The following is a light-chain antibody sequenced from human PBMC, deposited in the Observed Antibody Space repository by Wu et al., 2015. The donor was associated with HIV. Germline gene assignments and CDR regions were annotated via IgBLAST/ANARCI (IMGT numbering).Light chain of an antibody. V-gene: IGKV3-20*01. CDR2: DTS. CDR1: RSVNNNF. Sequence: EIVLTQSPGTVSLSPGERVTLSCKASRSVNNNFLAWYQQRPGQSPRLLIYDTSTRPSDIPHRFSGSGSGTDSTLTITRLEPEDSAVYFCQQYGSSPLTFGGGTKVEI. J-gene: IGKJ4*01. CDR3: QQYGSSPLT.